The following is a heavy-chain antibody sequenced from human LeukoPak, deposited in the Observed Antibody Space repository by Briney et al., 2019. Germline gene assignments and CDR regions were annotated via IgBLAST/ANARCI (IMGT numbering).Heavy chain of an antibody. CDR2: FHPEDGET. Sequence: ASVKVSCKVSGYTVTELSMHWVRQSPGKGLEWMGGFHPEDGETIYAQKFQGRVTMTEDTSTDTAYMELSSLRSEDTAVYYCARDRATYYYDSSDAFDIWGQGTMVTVSS. J-gene: IGHJ3*02. CDR3: ARDRATYYYDSSDAFDI. D-gene: IGHD3-22*01. CDR1: GYTVTELS. V-gene: IGHV1-24*01.